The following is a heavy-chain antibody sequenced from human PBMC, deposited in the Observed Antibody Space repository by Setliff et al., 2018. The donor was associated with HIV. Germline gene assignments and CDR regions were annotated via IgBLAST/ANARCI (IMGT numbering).Heavy chain of an antibody. CDR3: SRGPPFDR. Sequence: PSETLSLTCTVSGDSMTSGSYYWTWIRQPAGKRLEWIGRVTVNGATEYNPSLQSRVTISVGTSENQFSLKVTSVTAADTATYYCSRGPPFDRWGRGTLVTVSS. J-gene: IGHJ2*01. CDR1: GDSMTSGSYY. CDR2: VTVNGAT. V-gene: IGHV4-61*02.